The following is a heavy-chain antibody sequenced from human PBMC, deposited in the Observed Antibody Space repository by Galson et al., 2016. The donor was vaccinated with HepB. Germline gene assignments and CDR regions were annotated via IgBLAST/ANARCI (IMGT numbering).Heavy chain of an antibody. D-gene: IGHD1-26*01. J-gene: IGHJ4*02. Sequence: SLRLSCAASGFTFDDYAMHWVRQAPGKGLEWVSGIRWNSGSIGYADSVKGRFTMSRDNAKNSLYLQMNSLRTEDTAFYYCAKDIKNSGVTGPTFDYWGQGTLVTVSS. CDR2: IRWNSGSI. V-gene: IGHV3-9*01. CDR3: AKDIKNSGVTGPTFDY. CDR1: GFTFDDYA.